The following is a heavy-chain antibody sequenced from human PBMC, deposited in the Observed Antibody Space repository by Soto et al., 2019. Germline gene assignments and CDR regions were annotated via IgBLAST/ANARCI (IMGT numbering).Heavy chain of an antibody. CDR1: GGSISSYY. Sequence: QVQLQESGPGLVKPSETLSLTCTVSGGSISSYYWSWIRQPPGKGLEWIGYIYYSGSTNYNPSLISRVTISVDTSKNQFSLKLSSVTAVDTAVYYCARHDSSGWYGRYFDSWGQGTLVTVSS. CDR2: IYYSGST. J-gene: IGHJ4*02. CDR3: ARHDSSGWYGRYFDS. V-gene: IGHV4-59*08. D-gene: IGHD6-19*01.